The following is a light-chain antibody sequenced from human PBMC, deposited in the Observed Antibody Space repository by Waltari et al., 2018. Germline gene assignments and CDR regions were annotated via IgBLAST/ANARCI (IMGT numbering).Light chain of an antibody. CDR2: GAS. J-gene: IGKJ4*01. V-gene: IGKV1-39*01. Sequence: DIQMTQSPSSLSASVGEKVTITCRANQRNSEYLNWYQQKPGKAPKLLIYGASSLQSGVPSRFSGSGSGTDFTLSITSLQPEDSATYYCQQSYTFGGGTKVEIK. CDR3: QQSYT. CDR1: QRNSEY.